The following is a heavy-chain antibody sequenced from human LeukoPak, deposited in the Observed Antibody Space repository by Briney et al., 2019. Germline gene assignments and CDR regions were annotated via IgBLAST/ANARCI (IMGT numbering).Heavy chain of an antibody. V-gene: IGHV4-39*07. CDR2: IYYTGST. J-gene: IGHJ3*02. Sequence: SETLSLTCTVSGGSISSRTYYWGWIRQPPGKGLEWIGSIYYTGSTFYNPSLKGRVTISVDTSKNQFSMKLSSVTAADAAVYFCAREWTTWGAFDIWGQGTMVTDSS. CDR1: GGSISSRTYY. CDR3: AREWTTWGAFDI. D-gene: IGHD2/OR15-2a*01.